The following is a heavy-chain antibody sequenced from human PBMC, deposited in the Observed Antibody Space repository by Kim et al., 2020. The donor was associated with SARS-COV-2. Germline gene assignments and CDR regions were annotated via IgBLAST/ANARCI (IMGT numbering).Heavy chain of an antibody. V-gene: IGHV4-59*01. D-gene: IGHD3-22*01. CDR1: GGSISSYY. Sequence: SETLSLTCTVSGGSISSYYWSWIRQPPGKGLEWIGYIYYSGSTNYNPSLKSRVTISVDTSKNQFSLKLSSVTAADTAVYYCARGRYYYDSSTPNFDHWGQGTLVTVSS. CDR2: IYYSGST. J-gene: IGHJ4*02. CDR3: ARGRYYYDSSTPNFDH.